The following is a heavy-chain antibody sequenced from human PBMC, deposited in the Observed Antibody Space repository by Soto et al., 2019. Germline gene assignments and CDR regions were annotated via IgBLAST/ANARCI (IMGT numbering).Heavy chain of an antibody. Sequence: VQLLESGGGLLQPGGSLRLSCAASGLTFSSHAMNWVRQAPGKGLEWVSSISGSGTNTYYADSVKGRFTISRDNFRNALSLQMNSLRAEDTAVYYCASTKDRAWAFDYWGQGTLVTVSS. CDR2: ISGSGTNT. CDR1: GLTFSSHA. D-gene: IGHD7-27*01. CDR3: ASTKDRAWAFDY. J-gene: IGHJ4*02. V-gene: IGHV3-23*01.